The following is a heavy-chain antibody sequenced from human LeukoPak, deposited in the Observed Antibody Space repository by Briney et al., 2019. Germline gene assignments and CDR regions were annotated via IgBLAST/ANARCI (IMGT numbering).Heavy chain of an antibody. CDR3: AKEVTAAVDY. V-gene: IGHV3-21*01. Sequence: GGSLRLSCAASGFTFSSYSMNWVRQAPGKGLERVSSISRDSSYIYYADSVKGRFTISRDNAKNSLYLQMNSLRAEDTAVYYCAKEVTAAVDYWGQGTLVTVSS. CDR2: ISRDSSYI. J-gene: IGHJ4*02. D-gene: IGHD6-13*01. CDR1: GFTFSSYS.